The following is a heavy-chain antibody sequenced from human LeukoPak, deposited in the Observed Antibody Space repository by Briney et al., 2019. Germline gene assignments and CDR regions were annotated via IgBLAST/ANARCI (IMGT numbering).Heavy chain of an antibody. J-gene: IGHJ5*02. Sequence: SETLSLTCAVYGGSFSGYYWSWIRQPPGKGLEWIGEINHSGSTNYNPSLKSRVTISVDTSKNQFSLKLRGVTAADTAVYYCARHAPMYYYDSSGYQNWFDPWGQGTLVTVSS. CDR3: ARHAPMYYYDSSGYQNWFDP. CDR2: INHSGST. D-gene: IGHD3-22*01. V-gene: IGHV4-34*01. CDR1: GGSFSGYY.